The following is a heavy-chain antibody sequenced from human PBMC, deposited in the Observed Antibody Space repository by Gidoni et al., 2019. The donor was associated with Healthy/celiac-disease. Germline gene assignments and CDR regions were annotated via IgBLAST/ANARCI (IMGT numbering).Heavy chain of an antibody. CDR2: IYHSGST. D-gene: IGHD3-10*01. V-gene: IGHV4-4*02. Sequence: QVQLQESGPGLVKPSETLSLTCAVSGGSISSSNWWSWVRQPQVKRLEWIGEIYHSGSTNYNPSLKSRVTISVAKSKNQFSLKLSSVTAADTAVYYCARLDYYGSGSYSLPLFDYWGQGTLVTVSS. J-gene: IGHJ4*02. CDR3: ARLDYYGSGSYSLPLFDY. CDR1: GGSISSSNW.